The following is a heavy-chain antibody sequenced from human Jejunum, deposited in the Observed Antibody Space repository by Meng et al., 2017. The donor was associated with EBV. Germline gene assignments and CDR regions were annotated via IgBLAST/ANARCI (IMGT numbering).Heavy chain of an antibody. CDR3: ASIHPSIDS. Sequence: LKDSGPGLVKPSGALSLTCAVSSGSIFSSNWWTWVRQPPGKGLEWIGEIYHSGSTNYNPSLKSRITMSLDKSKNQFSLKLRSVTAADTAVYYCASIHPSIDSWGPGTLVTVSS. CDR2: IYHSGST. CDR1: SGSIFSSNW. D-gene: IGHD2-21*01. V-gene: IGHV4-4*02. J-gene: IGHJ4*02.